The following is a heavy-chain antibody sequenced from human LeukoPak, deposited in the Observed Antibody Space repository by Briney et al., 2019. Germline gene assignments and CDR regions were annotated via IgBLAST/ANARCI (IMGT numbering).Heavy chain of an antibody. Sequence: TTSETLSLTCTVSGGSISSYYWSWIRQPAGKGLEWIGRIYTSGSTNYNPSLKSRVTMSVDTSKNQFSLKLSSVAAADTAVYYCAGRPRWFGDLAIDYWGQGTLVTVSS. D-gene: IGHD3-10*01. V-gene: IGHV4-4*07. CDR1: GGSISSYY. CDR2: IYTSGST. CDR3: AGRPRWFGDLAIDY. J-gene: IGHJ4*02.